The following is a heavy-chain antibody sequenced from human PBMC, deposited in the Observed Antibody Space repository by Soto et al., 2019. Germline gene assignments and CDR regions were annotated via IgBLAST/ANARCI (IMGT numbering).Heavy chain of an antibody. D-gene: IGHD2-2*01. CDR3: ARDIVLVPAAPWFDP. CDR1: GYTFTNYG. Sequence: ASVKVSCKASGYTFTNYGISWVRQAPGQGLEWMGWISAYNGNTKYAQKFQGRVTMTTDTSTSTAYMELRSLRSDDTAVYYCARDIVLVPAAPWFDPWGQGTLVTVSS. CDR2: ISAYNGNT. V-gene: IGHV1-18*01. J-gene: IGHJ5*02.